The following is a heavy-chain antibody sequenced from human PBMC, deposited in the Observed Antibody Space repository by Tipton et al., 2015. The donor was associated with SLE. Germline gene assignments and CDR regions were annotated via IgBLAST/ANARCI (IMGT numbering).Heavy chain of an antibody. V-gene: IGHV3-48*03. J-gene: IGHJ4*02. CDR1: GFIFSSYE. CDR2: ISGSGSTI. D-gene: IGHD6-13*01. CDR3: ARDGPGIADY. Sequence: SLRLSCAASGFIFSSYEMNWVRQAPGKGLEWVSYISGSGSTIYYADSVKGRFTISRDNAKNSLYLQMNNLRAEDTAIYYCARDGPGIADYWGQGTLVTVSS.